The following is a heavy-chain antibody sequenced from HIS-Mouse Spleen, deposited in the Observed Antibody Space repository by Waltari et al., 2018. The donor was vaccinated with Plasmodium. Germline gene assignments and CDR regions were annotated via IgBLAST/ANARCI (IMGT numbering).Heavy chain of an antibody. CDR3: ASSWYWYFDL. J-gene: IGHJ2*01. CDR1: GFTFISFW. Sequence: EVQLVESGGGLVQPGGSLRLSCAASGFTFISFWMSWARQAPGKGLEWVANIKQDGSEKYYVDSVKGRFTISRDNAKNSLYLQMNSLRAEDTAVYYCASSWYWYFDLWGRGTLVTVSS. CDR2: IKQDGSEK. D-gene: IGHD6-13*01. V-gene: IGHV3-7*01.